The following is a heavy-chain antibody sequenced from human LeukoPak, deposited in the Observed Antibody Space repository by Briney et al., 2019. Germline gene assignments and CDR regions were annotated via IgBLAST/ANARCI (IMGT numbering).Heavy chain of an antibody. D-gene: IGHD6-19*01. J-gene: IGHJ5*02. CDR3: ARGRSEVGTHSSLNWFDP. V-gene: IGHV4-30-4*01. Sequence: PSETLSLTCTVSGGSISRGDYYWSWIRQPPGKGLEWIGYIYHSVNTYYNPSLQSRVTISEATSKNQFSLKLKSVTPADTAVYYCARGRSEVGTHSSLNWFDPWGQGVLVTVSS. CDR1: GGSISRGDYY. CDR2: IYHSVNT.